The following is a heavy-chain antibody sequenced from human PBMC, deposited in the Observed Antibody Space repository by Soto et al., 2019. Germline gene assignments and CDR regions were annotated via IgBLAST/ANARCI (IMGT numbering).Heavy chain of an antibody. Sequence: QGQLVQSGAEVKQPGASVKVSCTASGYTFTSYHIRWVRQAPGQGLEWMGWISAHNGNTNNAQNHKGRVTMTTDTSTSTAYMERRSLRSDDTAVYYCARDSPSRDYWVQGTLVTVSS. CDR2: ISAHNGNT. CDR3: ARDSPSRDY. V-gene: IGHV1-18*01. J-gene: IGHJ4*02. CDR1: GYTFTSYH.